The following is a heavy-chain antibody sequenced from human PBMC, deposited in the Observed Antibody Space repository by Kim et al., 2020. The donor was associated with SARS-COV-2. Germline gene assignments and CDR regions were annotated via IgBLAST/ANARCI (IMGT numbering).Heavy chain of an antibody. CDR1: GFTFSSYG. CDR3: AKDPSTYIVVVTLGSFPDY. V-gene: IGHV3-30*18. D-gene: IGHD2-21*02. CDR2: ISYDGSNK. Sequence: GGSLRLSCAASGFTFSSYGMHWVRQAPGKGLEWVAVISYDGSNKYYADSVKGRFTISRDNSKNTLYLQMNSLRAEDTAVYYCAKDPSTYIVVVTLGSFPDYWGQGTLVTVSS. J-gene: IGHJ4*02.